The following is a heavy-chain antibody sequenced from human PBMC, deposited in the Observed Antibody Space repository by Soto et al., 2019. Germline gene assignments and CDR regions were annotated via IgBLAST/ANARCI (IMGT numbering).Heavy chain of an antibody. CDR1: GGSISSSSYY. J-gene: IGHJ4*02. V-gene: IGHV4-39*01. CDR2: IFYSGST. D-gene: IGHD6-25*01. Sequence: QLQLQESGPGLVKPSETLSLTCTVSGGSISSSSYYWGWIRQPPGKGLEWIGNIFYSGSTYYNPSLKSRLTISVDTSNNQFSLNLSSVTAADTAVYYCARQMRRGSGGQVYWGQGTLVTVSS. CDR3: ARQMRRGSGGQVY.